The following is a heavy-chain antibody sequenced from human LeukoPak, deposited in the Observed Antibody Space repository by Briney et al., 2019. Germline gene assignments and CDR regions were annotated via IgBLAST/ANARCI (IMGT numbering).Heavy chain of an antibody. V-gene: IGHV3-33*08. CDR1: GFTFSSYG. D-gene: IGHD4-17*01. CDR3: ARSTATTHGYFEY. CDR2: IWYDGSNK. J-gene: IGHJ4*02. Sequence: GRSLRLSCAASGFTFSSYGMHWVRQAPGKGLEWVAVIWYDGSNKYYADSVKGRFAISRDNSKNTVDLQMNSLRAGDTAVYHCARSTATTHGYFEYWGQGTLVTVSS.